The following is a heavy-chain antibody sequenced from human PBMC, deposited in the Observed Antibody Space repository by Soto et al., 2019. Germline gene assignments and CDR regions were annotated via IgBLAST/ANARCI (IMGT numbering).Heavy chain of an antibody. CDR3: ALEMWTSYGPQNFFDY. D-gene: IGHD4-17*01. V-gene: IGHV1-18*01. J-gene: IGHJ4*02. Sequence: QVQLVQSAGEVRQPGASVKVSCKASGYTFTSYGITWVRQAPGQGLEWMGWVTPNSGATRYAQNLQGRVTITTDRFTSIAYMELRSLTSDDTALYYWALEMWTSYGPQNFFDYWRQGALVTVSS. CDR2: VTPNSGAT. CDR1: GYTFTSYG.